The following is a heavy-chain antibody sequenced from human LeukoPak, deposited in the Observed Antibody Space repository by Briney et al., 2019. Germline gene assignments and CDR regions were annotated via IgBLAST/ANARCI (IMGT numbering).Heavy chain of an antibody. D-gene: IGHD2-2*01. CDR2: IIPIFGTA. J-gene: IGHJ3*02. V-gene: IGHV1-69*13. CDR1: GGTFSSYA. CDR3: ATFIGVCSSTSCPDAFDI. Sequence: SVKVSSKASGGTFSSYAISWVRQAPGQGLEWMGGIIPIFGTANYAQKFQGRVTITADESTSTAYMELSSLRSEDTAVYYCATFIGVCSSTSCPDAFDIWGQGTMVTVSS.